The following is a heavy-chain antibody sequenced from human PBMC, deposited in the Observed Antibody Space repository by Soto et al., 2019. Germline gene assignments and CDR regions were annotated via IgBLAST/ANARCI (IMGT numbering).Heavy chain of an antibody. J-gene: IGHJ4*02. D-gene: IGHD3-22*01. Sequence: EVQLVESGGGLVKPGGSLRLSCAASGFTFSNAWMNWVRQAPGKGLEWVGRIKSKTDGGTTDYAAPVKGRFTISRDDSKNTLYLQMNSLKTEDTAMYYCTTDFSDSSGYFIPLDYWGQGTLVTVSS. CDR2: IKSKTDGGTT. CDR1: GFTFSNAW. CDR3: TTDFSDSSGYFIPLDY. V-gene: IGHV3-15*07.